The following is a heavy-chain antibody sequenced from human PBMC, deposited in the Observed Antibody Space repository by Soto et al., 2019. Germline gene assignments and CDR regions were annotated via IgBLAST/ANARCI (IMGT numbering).Heavy chain of an antibody. CDR2: IWYDGGIK. CDR1: GFTFSSSG. J-gene: IGHJ6*02. Sequence: QVHVVESGGGVVQPGRSLRLSCAASGFTFSSSGMHWVRQAPGKGLEWVAVIWYDGGIKYYADSVKGRFTISRDNSKNTLYLQMNSLRVEDTAVYSCARGTGYYYYGMDVWGQGTTVTVSS. CDR3: ARGTGYYYYGMDV. V-gene: IGHV3-33*01. D-gene: IGHD1-1*01.